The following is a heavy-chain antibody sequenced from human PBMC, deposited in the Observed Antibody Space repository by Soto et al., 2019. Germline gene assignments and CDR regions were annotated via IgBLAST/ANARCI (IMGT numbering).Heavy chain of an antibody. CDR1: GFTFSSYA. D-gene: IGHD4-17*01. CDR3: ARGPSYSDSYFDH. J-gene: IGHJ4*02. Sequence: GGSLRLSCAASGFTFSSYAMHWVRQAPGKGLQWLAVISYDGNNKYYADSVEGRFTISRDNSKNTVYLQMNSLRLEDTAVYYCARGPSYSDSYFDHWGQGTLVTVSS. CDR2: ISYDGNNK. V-gene: IGHV3-30*04.